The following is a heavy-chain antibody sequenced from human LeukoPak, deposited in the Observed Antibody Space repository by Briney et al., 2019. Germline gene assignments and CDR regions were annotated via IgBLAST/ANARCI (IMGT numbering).Heavy chain of an antibody. CDR1: GGSFSGYY. CDR3: ARAPGGYGIDY. J-gene: IGHJ4*02. D-gene: IGHD4-17*01. V-gene: IGHV4-34*01. CDR2: INHSGST. Sequence: SETLSLTCAVYGGSFSGYYWRWIRQPPGKGLERIGEINHSGSTNYKPSLKSRVTISVDTPKNQFSLKLSSVTAADTAVYYCARAPGGYGIDYWGQGTLVTVSS.